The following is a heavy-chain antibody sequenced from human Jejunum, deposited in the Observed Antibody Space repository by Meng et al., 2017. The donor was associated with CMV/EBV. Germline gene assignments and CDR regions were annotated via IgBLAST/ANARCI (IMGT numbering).Heavy chain of an antibody. D-gene: IGHD2-2*01. Sequence: TSAWVCSVRPMPGTGLAWVAIISPGASDTTYIPSFQAPVTISVDGSITTAYLYWSSLKASDTTMYYCARHGGPIVGVPGAEFPFDIWGQGTMVTVSS. CDR3: ARHGGPIVGVPGAEFPFDI. J-gene: IGHJ3*02. CDR1: TSAW. CDR2: ISPGASDT. V-gene: IGHV5-51*01.